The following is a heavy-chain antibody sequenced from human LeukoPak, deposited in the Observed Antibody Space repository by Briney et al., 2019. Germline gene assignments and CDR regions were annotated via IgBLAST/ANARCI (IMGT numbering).Heavy chain of an antibody. D-gene: IGHD6-13*01. J-gene: IGHJ5*02. CDR3: VRSESPASATGDNWFDP. Sequence: PSETLSLTCAVSGGSISSGGYSWSWIRQPPGKGLEWIGFIDHGGRTHYNPSLKSRVTMSLDTSKNHFSLKLSSVTAADTAVYYCVRSESPASATGDNWFDPWGQGTLVTVSS. CDR1: GGSISSGGYS. V-gene: IGHV4-30-2*01. CDR2: IDHGGRT.